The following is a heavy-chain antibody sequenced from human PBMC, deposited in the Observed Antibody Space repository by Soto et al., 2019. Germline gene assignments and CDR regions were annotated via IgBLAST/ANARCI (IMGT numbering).Heavy chain of an antibody. J-gene: IGHJ4*02. CDR1: GGTFSSYA. CDR3: ARQDTAMVTFDY. D-gene: IGHD5-18*01. V-gene: IGHV1-69*13. Sequence: GASVKVSCKASGGTFSSYAISWVRQAPGQGLEWMGGIIPIFGTANYAQKFQGRVTITADESTSTAYMELSSLRPEDTAVYYCARQDTAMVTFDYWGQGTLVTVSS. CDR2: IIPIFGTA.